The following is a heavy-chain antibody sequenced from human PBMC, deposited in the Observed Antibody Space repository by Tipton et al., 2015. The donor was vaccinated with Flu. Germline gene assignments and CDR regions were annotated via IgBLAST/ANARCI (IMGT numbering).Heavy chain of an antibody. CDR3: AGHTGDSVRGVIDY. CDR1: GYSIRSAYY. D-gene: IGHD3-10*02. CDR2: IYNSGTT. J-gene: IGHJ4*02. V-gene: IGHV4-38-2*02. Sequence: TLSLTCTVSGYSIRSAYYWCWVPRPPGKGLEWIGTIYNSGTTYYNPPLKSRPTIPVDTSKNQSPLGLCYVTAADTAVYYCAGHTGDSVRGVIDYWGQGTLVTVSS.